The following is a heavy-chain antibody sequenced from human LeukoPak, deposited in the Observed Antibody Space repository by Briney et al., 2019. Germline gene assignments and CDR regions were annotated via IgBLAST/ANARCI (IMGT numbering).Heavy chain of an antibody. V-gene: IGHV4-59*01. J-gene: IGHJ6*02. CDR3: ARDLLSEVATIPYYYYGMDV. Sequence: PSETLSLTCTVSGGSISSYYWSWIRQPPGKGLEWIGYIYYSGSTNYNPSLKSRVTISVDTSKNQFSLKLSSVTAADTAVYYCARDLLSEVATIPYYYYGMDVWGQGTTVTVSS. CDR1: GGSISSYY. CDR2: IYYSGST. D-gene: IGHD5-12*01.